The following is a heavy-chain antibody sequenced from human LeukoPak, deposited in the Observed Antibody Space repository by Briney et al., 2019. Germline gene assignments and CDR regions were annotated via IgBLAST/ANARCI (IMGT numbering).Heavy chain of an antibody. D-gene: IGHD6-19*01. CDR1: GFTFSSYA. CDR3: ARDPRLVTVTRTGDY. V-gene: IGHV3-33*08. CDR2: IWYDGSNK. Sequence: GGSLRLSCAASGFTFSSYAMSWVRQAPGKGLEWVAAIWYDGSNKYYADSVKGRFTISRDNSKNTLYLQMNSLRAEDTAVYYCARDPRLVTVTRTGDYRGQGTLVTVSS. J-gene: IGHJ4*02.